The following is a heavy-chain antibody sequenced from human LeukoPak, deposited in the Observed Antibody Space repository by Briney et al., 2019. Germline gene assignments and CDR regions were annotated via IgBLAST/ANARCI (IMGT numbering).Heavy chain of an antibody. CDR1: GFTFSSYA. CDR2: ISSNGGST. CDR3: ASPTTLDY. J-gene: IGHJ4*02. V-gene: IGHV3-64*01. Sequence: GGSLRLSCAASGFTFSSYAMHWVRQAPGKGLEYVSAISSNGGSTYYANSVKGRFTISRDNSKNTLYLQMGSLRAEDMAVYYCASPTTLDYWGQGTLVTVSS. D-gene: IGHD1-14*01.